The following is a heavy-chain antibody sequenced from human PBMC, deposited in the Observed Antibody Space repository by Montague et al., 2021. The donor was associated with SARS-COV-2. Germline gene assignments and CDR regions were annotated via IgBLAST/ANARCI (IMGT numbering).Heavy chain of an antibody. CDR1: GGSIRNYY. D-gene: IGHD3-9*01. CDR3: ARGEILTANSGYIYHGMGV. J-gene: IGHJ6*02. Sequence: SETLSLTCTVSGGSIRNYYWTWIRQSPGKGLEWIGFIYYSRSTNSNPSLESRVTISVDTSKNQFSLNLTSVTAADTAVYYCARGEILTANSGYIYHGMGVWGQGTTVTVSS. CDR2: IYYSRST. V-gene: IGHV4-59*01.